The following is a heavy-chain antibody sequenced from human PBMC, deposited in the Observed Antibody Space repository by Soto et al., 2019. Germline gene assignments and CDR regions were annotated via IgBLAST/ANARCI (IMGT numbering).Heavy chain of an antibody. J-gene: IGHJ4*02. CDR3: AKGGLYSYGYGGYFDY. V-gene: IGHV3-30*18. CDR2: ISYDGSNK. Sequence: LRLSCAASGFTFSSYGMHWVRQAPGKGLEWVAVISYDGSNKYYADSVKGRFTISRDNSKNTLYLQMNSLRAEDTAVYYCAKGGLYSYGYGGYFDYWGQGTLVTVSS. CDR1: GFTFSSYG. D-gene: IGHD5-18*01.